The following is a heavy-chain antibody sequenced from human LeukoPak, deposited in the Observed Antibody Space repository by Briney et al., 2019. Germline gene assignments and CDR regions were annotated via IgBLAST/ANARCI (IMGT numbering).Heavy chain of an antibody. CDR3: ARDNSVGETAWWFDP. D-gene: IGHD1-26*01. CDR1: GYIFTSYG. V-gene: IGHV1-18*01. CDR2: ISAYNGNT. Sequence: GASVKVSCKASGYIFTSYGISWVRQAPGQGLEWMGWISAYNGNTNYTQKLQGRVTMTRDISTSTDYMELTSLTSDDTAMYYCARDNSVGETAWWFDPWGQGTLVTVSS. J-gene: IGHJ5*02.